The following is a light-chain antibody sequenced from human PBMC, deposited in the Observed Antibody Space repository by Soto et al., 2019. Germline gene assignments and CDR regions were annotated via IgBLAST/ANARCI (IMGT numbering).Light chain of an antibody. CDR1: QSVSSSY. CDR3: QQYGSSPPGT. Sequence: EIVLTQSPGTLSLSPGERATLSCRASQSVSSSYLAWYQQKPGQAPRLLIYGASSRATGIPDRLXXXXXGXXXXXTISRLEPEDFAVYYCQQYGSSPPGTFGQGTKVEIK. J-gene: IGKJ1*01. CDR2: GAS. V-gene: IGKV3-20*01.